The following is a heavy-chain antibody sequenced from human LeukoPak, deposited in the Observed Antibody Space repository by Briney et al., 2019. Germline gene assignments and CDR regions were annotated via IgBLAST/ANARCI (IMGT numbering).Heavy chain of an antibody. CDR2: IHYDGSDK. J-gene: IGHJ4*02. V-gene: IGHV3-30*02. D-gene: IGHD4-23*01. CDR1: GFTFSGYG. Sequence: GGSLRLSCAASGFTFSGYGMHWVRQAPGKGLEGVAFIHYDGSDKYYADSVKGRFTISRDNSKNTLYLQMNSLRAEDTAVYYCAKDLGNSFDYWGQGTLVTVSS. CDR3: AKDLGNSFDY.